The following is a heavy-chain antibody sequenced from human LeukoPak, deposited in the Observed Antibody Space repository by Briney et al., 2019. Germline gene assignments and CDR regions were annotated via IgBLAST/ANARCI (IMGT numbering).Heavy chain of an antibody. J-gene: IGHJ6*02. CDR2: ISAYNGNT. CDR1: GGTFSSYA. CDR3: ARSSSSGWYGDYYYGMDV. Sequence: ASVMVSCKASGGTFSSYAISWVRQAPGQGLEWMGWISAYNGNTNYAQKLQGRVTMTTDTSTSTAYMELRSLRSDDTAVYYCARSSSSGWYGDYYYGMDVWGQGTTVTVSS. D-gene: IGHD6-19*01. V-gene: IGHV1-18*01.